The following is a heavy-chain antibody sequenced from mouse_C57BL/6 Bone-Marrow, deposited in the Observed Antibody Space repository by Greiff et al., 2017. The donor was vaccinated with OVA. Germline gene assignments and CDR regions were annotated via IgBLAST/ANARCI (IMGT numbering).Heavy chain of an antibody. V-gene: IGHV1-55*01. Sequence: QVQLQQSGAELVKPGASVKMSCKASGYTFTSYWITWVKQRPGQGLEWIGDIYPGSGSTNYNEKFKSKATLPVDTSSSTAYMQLSILTSEDSAVYYCARDEFDVWGTGTTVTVSS. J-gene: IGHJ1*03. CDR1: GYTFTSYW. CDR3: ARDEFDV. CDR2: IYPGSGST.